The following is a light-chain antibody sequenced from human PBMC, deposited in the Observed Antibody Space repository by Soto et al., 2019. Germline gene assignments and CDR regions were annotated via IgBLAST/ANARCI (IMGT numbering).Light chain of an antibody. Sequence: DIQMTQSPSSLSASVGDRVTITCRASQSISSYLNWYQQKPGTAPKLLIYAASSLQSGVPSRFSASGSGTDVTLTISSLQPEEFATYYCQQSYSTVTFGQGTRLEIK. V-gene: IGKV1-39*01. CDR2: AAS. CDR3: QQSYSTVT. J-gene: IGKJ5*01. CDR1: QSISSY.